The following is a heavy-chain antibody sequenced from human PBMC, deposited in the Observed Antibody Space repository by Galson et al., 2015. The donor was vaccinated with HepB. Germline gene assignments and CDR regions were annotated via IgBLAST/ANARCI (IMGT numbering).Heavy chain of an antibody. J-gene: IGHJ4*02. Sequence: SLRLSCAASGLTVSINCFSWVRQAPGKGLECVSLIYSGGSTHYAESVKGRFTISRDNSKDTLYLQMNSLRAEDTAVYYCARGPSDGGLFDYWGQGAIVTVSS. CDR3: ARGPSDGGLFDY. CDR2: IYSGGST. CDR1: GLTVSINC. D-gene: IGHD3-16*01. V-gene: IGHV3-53*01.